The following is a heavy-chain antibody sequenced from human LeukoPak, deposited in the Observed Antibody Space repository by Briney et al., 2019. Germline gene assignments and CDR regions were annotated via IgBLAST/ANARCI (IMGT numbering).Heavy chain of an antibody. J-gene: IGHJ4*02. CDR3: LRVPELPDY. CDR1: GYTFTSYG. V-gene: IGHV1-18*01. Sequence: ASVKVSCKASGYTFTSYGISWVRQAPGQGLEWMGWISAYNGNTNYAQKLQGRVTMTADTSTSTAYLEVRSLRSDDTAVYYCLRVPELPDYWGQGTLVTVSS. CDR2: ISAYNGNT. D-gene: IGHD3-10*01.